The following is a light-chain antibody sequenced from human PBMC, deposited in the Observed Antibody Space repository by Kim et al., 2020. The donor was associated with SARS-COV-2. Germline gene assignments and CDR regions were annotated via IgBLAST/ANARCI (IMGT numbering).Light chain of an antibody. CDR3: QQYGTTPPT. CDR2: GAS. CDR1: QSVTSNY. J-gene: IGKJ1*01. Sequence: SPGERATLSCRASQSVTSNYLAWYQQKPGQAPRLLIHGASRRATGVPDRFSGSGSGTDFTLTTTRLEPEDFEVYYCQQYGTTPPTFGQGTKVDIK. V-gene: IGKV3-20*01.